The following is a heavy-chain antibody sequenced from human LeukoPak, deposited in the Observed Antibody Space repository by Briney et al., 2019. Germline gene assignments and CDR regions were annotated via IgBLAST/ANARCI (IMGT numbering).Heavy chain of an antibody. J-gene: IGHJ4*02. CDR1: GYTFTSYG. Sequence: ASVKVSCKASGYTFTSYGISWVRQAPGQGLEWMGWISAYNGNTNYAQKLQGRVTMTTDTSTSTAYMELRSLRSDDTVVYYCARDQYYYDSSGYYEFPLRDYWGQGTLVTVSS. D-gene: IGHD3-22*01. CDR2: ISAYNGNT. CDR3: ARDQYYYDSSGYYEFPLRDY. V-gene: IGHV1-18*01.